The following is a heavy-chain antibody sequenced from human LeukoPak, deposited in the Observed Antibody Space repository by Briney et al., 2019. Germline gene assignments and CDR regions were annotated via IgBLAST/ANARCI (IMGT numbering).Heavy chain of an antibody. J-gene: IGHJ6*02. CDR2: ITGSGGNT. CDR3: AKAASSSWPSYYYGMDV. Sequence: GGSLRLSCAASGFILSSYSMSWVRQAPGKGLEWVSVITGSGGNTYYADSVKGRFTISKDNSKNTVYLQVSSLRVDDTAVYYCAKAASSSWPSYYYGMDVWGQGTTVTVSS. V-gene: IGHV3-23*01. CDR1: GFILSSYS. D-gene: IGHD6-13*01.